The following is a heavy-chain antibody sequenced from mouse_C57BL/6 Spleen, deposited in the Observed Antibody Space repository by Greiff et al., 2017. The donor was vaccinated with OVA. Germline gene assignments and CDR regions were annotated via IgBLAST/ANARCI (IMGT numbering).Heavy chain of an antibody. D-gene: IGHD1-1*02. Sequence: QVQLQQPGAELVRPGSSVKLSCKASGYTFTSYWMDWVKQRPGQGLEWIGNIYPSDSETHYNQKFKDKATLTVDKSSSTAYRQLSSLTSEDSAVYYCARGGYYGGGFAYWGQGTLVTVSA. CDR2: IYPSDSET. V-gene: IGHV1-61*01. CDR1: GYTFTSYW. CDR3: ARGGYYGGGFAY. J-gene: IGHJ3*01.